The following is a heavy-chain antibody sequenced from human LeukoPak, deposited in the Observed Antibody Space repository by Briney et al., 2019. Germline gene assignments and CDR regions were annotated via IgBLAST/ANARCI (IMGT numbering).Heavy chain of an antibody. CDR1: GGSISSYY. D-gene: IGHD5-24*01. CDR2: IYYSGST. V-gene: IGHV4-59*08. Sequence: SETLSLTCTVSGGSISSYYWSWIRQPPGKGLEWIGYIYYSGSTNYNPSLKSRVTISVDTSKNQFSLKLSSVTAADTAVYYCARARWLQLGHDAFDIWGQGTMVTVSS. CDR3: ARARWLQLGHDAFDI. J-gene: IGHJ3*02.